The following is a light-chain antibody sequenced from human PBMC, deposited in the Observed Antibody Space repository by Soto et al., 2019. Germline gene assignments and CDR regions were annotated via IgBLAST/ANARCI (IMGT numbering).Light chain of an antibody. J-gene: IGLJ2*01. Sequence: QSALTQPASVSGSPGQSITISCTGTSSDVGSYNLVSWYQQHPGKAPKLMIYEGSKRPSGVSNRFSGSKSGNTASLTISGLQAEDEADYYCCSYAGSSTVVFGGGTKLDRP. CDR2: EGS. CDR1: SSDVGSYNL. CDR3: CSYAGSSTVV. V-gene: IGLV2-23*01.